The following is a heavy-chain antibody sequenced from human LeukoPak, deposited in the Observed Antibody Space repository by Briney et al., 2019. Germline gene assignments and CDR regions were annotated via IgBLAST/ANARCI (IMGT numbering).Heavy chain of an antibody. CDR2: IYSSGST. CDR3: ARDLYGVSHDY. V-gene: IGHV3-23*03. J-gene: IGHJ4*02. D-gene: IGHD4-17*01. CDR1: GFTFSSYA. Sequence: SGGSLRLSCAASGFTFSSYAMSWVRQAPGKGLEWVSVIYSSGSTYYADSVKGRFTISRDNSKNTLYLQMNSLRAEDTAVYYCARDLYGVSHDYWGQGTLVTVSS.